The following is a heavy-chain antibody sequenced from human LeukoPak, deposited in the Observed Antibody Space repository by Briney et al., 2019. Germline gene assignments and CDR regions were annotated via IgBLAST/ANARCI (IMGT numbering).Heavy chain of an antibody. CDR3: AVAETPRGWFDP. CDR2: IYYSGST. CDR1: GGSNSSSSYY. Sequence: SETLSLTCTVSGGSNSSSSYYWGWIRQPPGKGLEWIGSIYYSGSTYYNPSLKSRVTISVDTSKNQFSLKLSSVTAADTAVYYCAVAETPRGWFDPWGQGTLVTVSS. J-gene: IGHJ5*02. D-gene: IGHD6-19*01. V-gene: IGHV4-39*01.